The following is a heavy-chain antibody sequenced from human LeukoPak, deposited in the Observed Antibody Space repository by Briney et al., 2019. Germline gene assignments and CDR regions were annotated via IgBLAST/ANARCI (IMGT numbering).Heavy chain of an antibody. CDR2: MSGSGGST. V-gene: IGHV3-23*01. J-gene: IGHJ4*02. CDR3: VKDPWYY. D-gene: IGHD1-14*01. Sequence: QSGGSLRLSCGASGFTFRIYAMSGVRQAPGRGREGVSGMSGSGGSTYYADSGKGRFTISRDNSKNTLYLQMNSLRAQDTAVYYCVKDPWYYWGQGTLVTVSS. CDR1: GFTFRIYA.